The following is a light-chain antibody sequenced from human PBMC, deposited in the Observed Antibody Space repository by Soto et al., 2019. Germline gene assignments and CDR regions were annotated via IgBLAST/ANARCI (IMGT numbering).Light chain of an antibody. CDR2: SAF. Sequence: EIVLTQSPGTLSLSPGERGTLSCRASQSVSSNYLAWYQQKPGQAPRLLIDSAFSRATCIPDRFSGSGSGTDFTLTISRLEPEDFDVYYCQYYGSSPWTFGQGTKGEIK. J-gene: IGKJ1*01. V-gene: IGKV3-20*01. CDR3: QYYGSSPWT. CDR1: QSVSSNY.